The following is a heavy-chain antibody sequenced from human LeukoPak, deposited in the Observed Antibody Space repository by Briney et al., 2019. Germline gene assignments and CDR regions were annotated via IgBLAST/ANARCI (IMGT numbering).Heavy chain of an antibody. J-gene: IGHJ4*02. V-gene: IGHV4-30-2*01. CDR3: ARGGASSGWFLD. D-gene: IGHD6-19*01. CDR2: IYHSGST. CDR1: GGSISSGGYS. Sequence: PSQTLSLTCDVSGGSISSGGYSWSWIRQPPGKGLEWIGYIYHSGSTYYSPSLKSRVTMSVDRSKNQFSLKLSSVTAADTAVYYCARGGASSGWFLDWGQGTLVTVSS.